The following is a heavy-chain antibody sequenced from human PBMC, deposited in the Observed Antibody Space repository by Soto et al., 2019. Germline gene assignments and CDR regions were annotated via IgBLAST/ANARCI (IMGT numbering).Heavy chain of an antibody. CDR2: IIPIFGTA. CDR3: ARDVIAAAGTAG. V-gene: IGHV1-69*12. CDR1: GGTFSSYA. J-gene: IGHJ4*02. Sequence: QVQLVQSGAEVKKPGSSVKVSCKASGGTFSSYAISWVRQAPGQGLEWMGGIIPIFGTANYAQKFQGRVMIRAVXSTSTAYMELSSLRSEDTAVYYCARDVIAAAGTAGWGQGTLVTVSS. D-gene: IGHD6-13*01.